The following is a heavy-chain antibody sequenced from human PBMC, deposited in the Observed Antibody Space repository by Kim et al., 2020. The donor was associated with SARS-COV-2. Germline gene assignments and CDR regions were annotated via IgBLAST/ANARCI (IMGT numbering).Heavy chain of an antibody. CDR1: GGTFSSYA. D-gene: IGHD5-18*01. J-gene: IGHJ4*02. CDR3: ARVCGGYSYGYSFDY. CDR2: IIPIFGTA. Sequence: SVKVSCKASGGTFSSYAISWVRQAPGQGLEWMGGIIPIFGTANYAQKFQGRVTITADESTSTAYMELSSLRSEDTAVYYCARVCGGYSYGYSFDYWGQGTLVTVSS. V-gene: IGHV1-69*13.